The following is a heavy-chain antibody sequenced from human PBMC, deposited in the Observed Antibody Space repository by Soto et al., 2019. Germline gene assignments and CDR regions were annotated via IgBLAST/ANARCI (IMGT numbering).Heavy chain of an antibody. D-gene: IGHD5-18*01. CDR2: INHSGST. J-gene: IGHJ4*02. CDR1: GGSFSGYY. Sequence: SETLSLTCAVYGGSFSGYYWSWIRQPPGKGLEWIGEINHSGSTNYNPSLKSRVTISVDTSKNQFSLKLSSVTAADTAVYYCARQRGLWFRRIDYWGQGTLVTVSS. CDR3: ARQRGLWFRRIDY. V-gene: IGHV4-34*01.